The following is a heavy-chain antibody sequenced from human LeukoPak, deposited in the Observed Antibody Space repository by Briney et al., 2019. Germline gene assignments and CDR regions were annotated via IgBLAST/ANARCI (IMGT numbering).Heavy chain of an antibody. V-gene: IGHV4-59*01. Sequence: SETLSLTCSVSGGSINSFYWVWIRQSPGKGLEWLGYIYYSGSTNYNPSLKSRVTISVDTSKNQFSLKLSSVTAADTAVYYCAILYYDILTGYYYFDYWGQGTLVTVSS. J-gene: IGHJ4*02. CDR2: IYYSGST. CDR3: AILYYDILTGYYYFDY. D-gene: IGHD3-9*01. CDR1: GGSINSFY.